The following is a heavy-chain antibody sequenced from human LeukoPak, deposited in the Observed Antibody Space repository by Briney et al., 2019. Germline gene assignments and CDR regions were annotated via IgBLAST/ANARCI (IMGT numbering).Heavy chain of an antibody. CDR1: GFSFSTYG. J-gene: IGHJ4*02. D-gene: IGHD6-13*01. Sequence: QARGSLRLSCAASGFSFSTYGMDWVRQAPGKGLEWVAVIWYDGSNKYYADSVKGRFTISRDNSKNTLFLQMNNLRDEDTAVYYCARGGSSSWYFDYWGQGTLVTVSS. CDR2: IWYDGSNK. CDR3: ARGGSSSWYFDY. V-gene: IGHV3-33*01.